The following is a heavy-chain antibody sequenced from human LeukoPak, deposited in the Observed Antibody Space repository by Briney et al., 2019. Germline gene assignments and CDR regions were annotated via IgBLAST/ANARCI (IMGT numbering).Heavy chain of an antibody. CDR2: IYHSGST. D-gene: IGHD6-13*01. J-gene: IGHJ4*02. V-gene: IGHV4-4*02. CDR1: GGSVNSGDYY. CDR3: ARSSSSWIFDY. Sequence: SETLSLTCTVSGGSVNSGDYYWSWVRQPPGKGLEWIGEIYHSGSTNYNPSLKSRVTISVDKSKNQFSLKLSSVTAADTAVYYCARSSSSWIFDYWGQGTLVTVSS.